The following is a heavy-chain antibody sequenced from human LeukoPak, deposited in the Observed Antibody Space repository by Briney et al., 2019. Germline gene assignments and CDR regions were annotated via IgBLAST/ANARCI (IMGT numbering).Heavy chain of an antibody. CDR3: ARDRGSNDPIDY. V-gene: IGHV3-23*01. Sequence: PGGSLRLSCAASGLTFSSSAMNWVRQAPGKGLEWVSGISSSGGITYYADSVKGRFTISRDNSKNTLYLQMDSLRAEDTAVYYCARDRGSNDPIDYWGQGTLVTVSS. D-gene: IGHD2-15*01. J-gene: IGHJ4*02. CDR2: ISSSGGIT. CDR1: GLTFSSSA.